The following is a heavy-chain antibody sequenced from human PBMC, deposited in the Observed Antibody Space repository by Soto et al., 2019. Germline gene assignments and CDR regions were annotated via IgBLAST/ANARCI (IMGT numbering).Heavy chain of an antibody. J-gene: IGHJ4*02. V-gene: IGHV3-23*01. CDR3: AKDLKQWLVPGFDY. D-gene: IGHD6-19*01. CDR2: ISGSGGST. CDR1: GFTFSSYA. Sequence: EVQLLESGGGLVQPGGSLRLSCAASGFTFSSYAMSWVRQAPGKGLEWVSGISGSGGSTYYADSVKGRFTISRDNSKNTLYLQMYSLSAEDTAVYYCAKDLKQWLVPGFDYWGQGTLVTVSS.